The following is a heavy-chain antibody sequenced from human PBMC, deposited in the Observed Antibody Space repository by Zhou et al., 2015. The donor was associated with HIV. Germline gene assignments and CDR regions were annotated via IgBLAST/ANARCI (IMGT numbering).Heavy chain of an antibody. Sequence: QVQLVQSGAEVKKPGASVKVSCKASGYTFTGYYMHWVRQAPGQGLEWMGWISANNGQTKYAQKFQGRVTMTTDTPTSTAYMELRSLKSDDTAVYYCARDHASGSYYFDYWGQGTLVTVSS. D-gene: IGHD1-26*01. V-gene: IGHV1-18*04. J-gene: IGHJ4*02. CDR1: GYTFTGYY. CDR2: ISANNGQT. CDR3: ARDHASGSYYFDY.